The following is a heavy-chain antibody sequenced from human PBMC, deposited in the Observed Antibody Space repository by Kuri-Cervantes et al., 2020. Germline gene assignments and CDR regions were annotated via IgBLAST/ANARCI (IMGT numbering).Heavy chain of an antibody. CDR3: ARGRRIAAAGGGTFDY. CDR2: ISAYNGNT. Sequence: ASVKVSCKASGYTFTSYAMNWVRQAPGQGLEWMGWISAYNGNTNYAQKLQGRVTMTTDTSTSTAYMELRSLRSDDTAVYYCARGRRIAAAGGGTFDYWGQGTLVTVSS. V-gene: IGHV1-18*01. CDR1: GYTFTSYA. J-gene: IGHJ4*02. D-gene: IGHD6-13*01.